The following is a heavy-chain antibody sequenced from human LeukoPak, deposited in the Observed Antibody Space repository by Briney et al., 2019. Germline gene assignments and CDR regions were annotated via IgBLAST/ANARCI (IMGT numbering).Heavy chain of an antibody. J-gene: IGHJ4*02. CDR1: GGSITSSNYY. D-gene: IGHD3-10*01. V-gene: IGHV4-39*01. Sequence: KPSETLSLTCTVSGGSITSSNYYWGWIRQPPGKGLEWIGSFYYSGSTNYNPSLKSRVTISVDTSKNQLSLKLSSVTAADTAVYYCVYYYGSGSVEYWGQGTLVTVSS. CDR3: VYYYGSGSVEY. CDR2: FYYSGST.